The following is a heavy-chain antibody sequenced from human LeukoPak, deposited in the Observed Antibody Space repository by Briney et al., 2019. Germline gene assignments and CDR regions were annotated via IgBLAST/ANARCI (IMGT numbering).Heavy chain of an antibody. CDR2: IYYSGST. D-gene: IGHD3-10*01. CDR1: GGSVSSGSYY. J-gene: IGHJ4*02. V-gene: IGHV4-61*01. Sequence: SETLSLTCTVSGGSVSSGSYYWSWIRQPPGKGLEWIGYIYYSGSTNYNPSLKSRVTISVDTSKNQFSLKLSSVTAEDTAVYYCARDYYGSGSYYNGNFDYWGQGTLVTVSS. CDR3: ARDYYGSGSYYNGNFDY.